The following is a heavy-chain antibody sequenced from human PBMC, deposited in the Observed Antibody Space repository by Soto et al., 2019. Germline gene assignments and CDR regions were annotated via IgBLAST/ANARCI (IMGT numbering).Heavy chain of an antibody. J-gene: IGHJ4*02. CDR1: GFTFSNYW. V-gene: IGHV3-7*01. Sequence: GGSLSLSCVASGFTFSNYWMSWVRQSPGKGLEWVASIKQDGSEKSYVDSVKGRFTISRDNAKNSLYLQMNSLRGDDTAVYHCSRHSRISTPDYWGQGSQVTVSS. CDR2: IKQDGSEK. D-gene: IGHD6-13*01. CDR3: SRHSRISTPDY.